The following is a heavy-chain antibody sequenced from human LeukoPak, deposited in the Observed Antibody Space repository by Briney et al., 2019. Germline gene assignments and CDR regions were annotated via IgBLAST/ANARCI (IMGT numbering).Heavy chain of an antibody. Sequence: GGSLRLSCAASGFTFSSFNMHWVRQAPGKGLVRVSRLKSDGSTAMYAGSVQGRFTISRDNARNTVHLLMSSLTVEDTGVYYCARGIYGDPVAFDSWGQGALVTVSS. D-gene: IGHD4-17*01. J-gene: IGHJ4*02. V-gene: IGHV3-74*03. CDR2: LKSDGSTA. CDR3: ARGIYGDPVAFDS. CDR1: GFTFSSFN.